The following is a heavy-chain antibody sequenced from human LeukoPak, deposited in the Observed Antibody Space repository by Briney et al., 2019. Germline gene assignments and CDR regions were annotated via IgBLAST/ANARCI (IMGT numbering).Heavy chain of an antibody. CDR3: ARDTPGVGGDY. D-gene: IGHD2-15*01. CDR2: INSDGSWT. V-gene: IGHV3-74*01. Sequence: GGSLRLSCAASGNYWMHWVRQAPGKGLVWVSHINSDGSWTSYADSVKGRFTISKDNAKNSLFLQMNSLRAEDTAVYYCARDTPGVGGDYWGQGTLVTVSS. CDR1: GNYW. J-gene: IGHJ4*02.